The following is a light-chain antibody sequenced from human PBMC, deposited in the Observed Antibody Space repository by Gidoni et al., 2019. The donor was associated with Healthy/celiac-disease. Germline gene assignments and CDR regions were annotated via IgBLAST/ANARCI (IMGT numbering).Light chain of an antibody. CDR3: LQDYNYPYT. Sequence: AIQMTQSPSSLSASVGDRVTITCRASQGIRNDLGWYQQKPGKAPKLLIYAASSFHSGVPSTFSGRGSGTAFTLTISSLQPEDFATYYRLQDYNYPYTFGQGTKLEIK. V-gene: IGKV1-6*01. CDR1: QGIRND. J-gene: IGKJ2*01. CDR2: AAS.